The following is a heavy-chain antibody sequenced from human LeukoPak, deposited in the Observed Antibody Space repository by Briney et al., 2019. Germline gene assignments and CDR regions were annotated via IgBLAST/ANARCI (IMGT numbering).Heavy chain of an antibody. CDR1: GFTFSSYS. V-gene: IGHV3-21*01. J-gene: IGHJ3*02. CDR3: ASDPGESGYSYGYVVEVGGGAFDI. Sequence: KPGGSLRLSCAASGFTFSSYSMNWVRQAPGKGLEWVSSISSSSSYIYYADSVKGRFTISRDNAKNSLYLQMNSLRAEDTAVYYCASDPGESGYSYGYVVEVGGGAFDIWGQGTMVTVSS. D-gene: IGHD5-18*01. CDR2: ISSSSSYI.